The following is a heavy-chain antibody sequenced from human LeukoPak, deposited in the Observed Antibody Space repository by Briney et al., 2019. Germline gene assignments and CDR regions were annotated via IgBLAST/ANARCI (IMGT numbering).Heavy chain of an antibody. D-gene: IGHD6-19*01. V-gene: IGHV3-53*01. CDR2: IYSGGST. Sequence: QSGGSLRLSCAASGFTVSSNYMSWVRQAPGKGLEWVSVIYSGGSTYYADSVKGRFTISRDNSKNTLYLQMNSLRAEDTAVYYCARSGRLEQWLVPPFDYWGQGTLVTVSS. J-gene: IGHJ4*02. CDR1: GFTVSSNY. CDR3: ARSGRLEQWLVPPFDY.